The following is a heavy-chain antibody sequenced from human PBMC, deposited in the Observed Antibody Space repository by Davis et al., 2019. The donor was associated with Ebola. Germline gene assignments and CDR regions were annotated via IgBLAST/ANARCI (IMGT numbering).Heavy chain of an antibody. CDR2: IYSSGIT. V-gene: IGHV4-59*01. CDR1: GGSISSYY. Sequence: MPSETLSLTCTVSGGSISSYYWSWIRQPPGKGLEWIGYIYSSGITNYNPSLKSRVTISIDTSERQLSLKLSSVTAADTAVYYCAREDASSTSADYWGQGILVTVSS. D-gene: IGHD2-15*01. J-gene: IGHJ4*02. CDR3: AREDASSTSADY.